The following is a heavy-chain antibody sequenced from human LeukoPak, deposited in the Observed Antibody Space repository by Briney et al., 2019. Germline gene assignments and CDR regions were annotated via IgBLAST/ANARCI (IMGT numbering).Heavy chain of an antibody. D-gene: IGHD2-21*01. V-gene: IGHV4-34*01. J-gene: IGHJ4*02. CDR2: ITHSGST. Sequence: SETLSLTCAVYGGSFSGKYWTWIRQPPHKGLEWIGEITHSGSTYYNPSLKSRVTISVDTSRNQFSLKLNSVTAADTAVYYCARDVMTWGQGTLVTVSS. CDR1: GGSFSGKY. CDR3: ARDVMT.